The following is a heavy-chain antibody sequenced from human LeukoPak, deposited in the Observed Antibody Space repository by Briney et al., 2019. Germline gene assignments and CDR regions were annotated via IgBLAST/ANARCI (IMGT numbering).Heavy chain of an antibody. Sequence: PGGSLRLSCAASGFTFSSCAMHGVRQAPGKGLEWVAVISYDGSNKYYADSVKGRFTISRDNSKNTLYLQMNSLRAEDTAVYYCAKDRGYFDWFGGGPNFDIWGQGTMVTVSS. CDR2: ISYDGSNK. J-gene: IGHJ3*02. D-gene: IGHD3-9*01. V-gene: IGHV3-30*04. CDR3: AKDRGYFDWFGGGPNFDI. CDR1: GFTFSSCA.